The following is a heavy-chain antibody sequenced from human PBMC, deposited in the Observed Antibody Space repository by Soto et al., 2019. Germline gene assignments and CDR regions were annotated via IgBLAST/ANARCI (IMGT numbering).Heavy chain of an antibody. CDR2: INSDGSRT. V-gene: IGHV3-74*01. CDR3: ARGDWFDS. CDR1: GFTFSSYW. Sequence: EVQLVESGGGLVQPGGSLRLSCAASGFTFSSYWMHWVRQVPGKGLVWVSRINSDGSRTSYVDSVKGRFTISRDNAKNTFYLQRNSLRGEDRSVYYCARGDWFDSWGQGTLVPVSS. J-gene: IGHJ5*01.